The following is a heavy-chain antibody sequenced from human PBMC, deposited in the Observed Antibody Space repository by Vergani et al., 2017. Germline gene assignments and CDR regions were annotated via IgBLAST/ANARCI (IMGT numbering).Heavy chain of an antibody. CDR2: IYHTGNT. D-gene: IGHD3-9*01. J-gene: IGHJ4*02. Sequence: QVQLQESGPGLVKPSETLTLTCAVSGYSISSGSYWGWIRQPPGKGLEWIGTIYHTGNTYYNPSLKSRLTISVDTSKNQFSLRLSSVTAADTAVYYCARXESFILRYFHWALWGQGTLVTFSS. V-gene: IGHV4-38-2*01. CDR3: ARXESFILRYFHWAL. CDR1: GYSISSGSY.